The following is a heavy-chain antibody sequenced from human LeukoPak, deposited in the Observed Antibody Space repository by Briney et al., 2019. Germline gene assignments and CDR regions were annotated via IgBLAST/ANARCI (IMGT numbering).Heavy chain of an antibody. CDR2: IYYSGST. Sequence: SETLSLTCTVSGGSISSYYWGWIRQPPGKGLEWIGSIYYSGSTHYNPSLKSRVTISVDTTKNQFSLKMSSVTAPDTAVYYCARQRPEQWLIPYYFDYWGQGTLVSVSS. J-gene: IGHJ4*02. CDR1: GGSISSYY. CDR3: ARQRPEQWLIPYYFDY. V-gene: IGHV4-39*01. D-gene: IGHD6-19*01.